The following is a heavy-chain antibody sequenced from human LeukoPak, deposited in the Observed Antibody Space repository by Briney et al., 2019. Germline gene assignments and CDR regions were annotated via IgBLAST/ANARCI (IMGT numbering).Heavy chain of an antibody. CDR3: ARHSFSYGLNLMGPYYYYYMDV. V-gene: IGHV5-51*01. CDR1: GYSFTSYW. J-gene: IGHJ6*03. D-gene: IGHD5-18*01. Sequence: GESLKISCKGSGYSFTSYWIGWVRQMPGKGLEWMGIIYPGDSDTRYSPSFQGQVTISADKSISTAYLQWSSLKASDTAMYYCARHSFSYGLNLMGPYYYYYMDVWGKGTTVTVSS. CDR2: IYPGDSDT.